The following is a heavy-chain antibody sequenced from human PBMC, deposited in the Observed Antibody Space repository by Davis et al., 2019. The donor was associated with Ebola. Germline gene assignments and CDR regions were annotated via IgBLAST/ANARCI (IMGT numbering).Heavy chain of an antibody. D-gene: IGHD1-26*01. J-gene: IGHJ4*02. CDR2: ISAYNGNT. CDR3: ARDQDSGSSYDY. CDR1: GYTFTSYG. Sequence: ASVQVSCKASGYTFTSYGISWVRQAPGQGLEWMGWISAYNGNTNYAQKLQGRVTMTTDTSTSTAYMELRSLRSDDTAVYYCARDQDSGSSYDYWGQGTLVTVSS. V-gene: IGHV1-18*04.